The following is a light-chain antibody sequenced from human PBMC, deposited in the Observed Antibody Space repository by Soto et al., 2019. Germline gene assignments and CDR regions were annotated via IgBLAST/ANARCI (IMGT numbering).Light chain of an antibody. CDR3: QQYNKWPPYT. V-gene: IGKV3-15*01. CDR1: QSVSSN. CDR2: GAA. Sequence: EIVMTQSPANLSVSPGERATLSCRASQSVSSNLVWYQQKPGQGPRLLIYGAATRATSIPARFSGSGSGTKFTLTINSLQSEDFAAYYCQQYNKWPPYTFGQGTKLEIK. J-gene: IGKJ2*01.